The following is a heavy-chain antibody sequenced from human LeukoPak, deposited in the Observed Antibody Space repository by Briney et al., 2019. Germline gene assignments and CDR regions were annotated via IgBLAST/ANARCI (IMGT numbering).Heavy chain of an antibody. CDR1: GFTFSSYG. D-gene: IGHD3-10*01. CDR2: ISYDGSNK. V-gene: IGHV3-30*18. CDR3: AKEYYYGWGSQEYYFDY. Sequence: GGSLRLSCAASGFTFSSYGLHWVRQAPGKGLEWVAVISYDGSNKFYADSVKGRFTIPRDNYKNTLYLQMNSLRADDTAEYHCAKEYYYGWGSQEYYFDYWGQGALVTVSS. J-gene: IGHJ4*02.